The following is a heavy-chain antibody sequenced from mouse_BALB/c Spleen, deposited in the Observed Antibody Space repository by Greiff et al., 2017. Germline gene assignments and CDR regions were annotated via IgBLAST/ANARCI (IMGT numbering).Heavy chain of an antibody. CDR3: ARGYYGGWYCDV. V-gene: IGHV1S81*02. J-gene: IGHJ1*01. Sequence: QVQLKQPGAELVKPGASVKLSCKASGYTFTSYWMHWVKQRPGQGLEWIGEINPSNGRTNYNEKFKSKATLTVDKSSSTAYMQLSSLTSEDSAVYYCARGYYGGWYCDVWGAGTTVTVSS. D-gene: IGHD1-1*01. CDR1: GYTFTSYW. CDR2: INPSNGRT.